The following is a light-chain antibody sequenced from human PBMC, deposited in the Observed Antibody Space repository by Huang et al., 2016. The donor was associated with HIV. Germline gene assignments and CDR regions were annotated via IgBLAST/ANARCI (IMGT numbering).Light chain of an antibody. CDR3: LQDYTYPWT. Sequence: AIQMTQSPASLSASVGDRVTITCRASQDIGNDLGWYQQRLGKAPKLLVSTASHLQSGVPSRFTGSVSGTHFTLTISGLQPEDFATYYCLQDYTYPWTFGQGTKVEI. J-gene: IGKJ1*01. CDR2: TAS. V-gene: IGKV1-6*01. CDR1: QDIGND.